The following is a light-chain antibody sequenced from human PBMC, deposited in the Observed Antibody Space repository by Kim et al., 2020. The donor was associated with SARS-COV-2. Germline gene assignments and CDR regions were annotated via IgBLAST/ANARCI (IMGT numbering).Light chain of an antibody. CDR2: ANN. V-gene: IGLV1-40*01. Sequence: GQRFTISCTGSSSNIGAGYDVHWYQQLPGTAPTLLIYANNNRPSGVPDRFSGSKSGTSASLAITGLQTEDEADYYCQSLDSSLSVIFGGGTQLTVL. CDR1: SSNIGAGYD. CDR3: QSLDSSLSVI. J-gene: IGLJ2*01.